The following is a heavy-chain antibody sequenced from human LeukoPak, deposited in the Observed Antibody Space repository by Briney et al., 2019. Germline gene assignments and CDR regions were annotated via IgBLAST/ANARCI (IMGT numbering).Heavy chain of an antibody. V-gene: IGHV4-61*02. Sequence: KPSETLPLTCTVSGGSISSGSYYWSWIRQPAGKGLEWIGRIYTSGSTNYNPSLKSRVTISVDTSKNQFSLKLSSVTAADTAVYYCARERRAVAGARSWFDPWGQGTLVTVSS. J-gene: IGHJ5*02. D-gene: IGHD6-19*01. CDR3: ARERRAVAGARSWFDP. CDR2: IYTSGST. CDR1: GGSISSGSYY.